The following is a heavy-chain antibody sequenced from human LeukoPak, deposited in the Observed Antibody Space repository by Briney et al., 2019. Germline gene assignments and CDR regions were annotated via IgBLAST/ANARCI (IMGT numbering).Heavy chain of an antibody. D-gene: IGHD4-17*01. CDR2: ISSSSSYI. CDR3: ARDLPYGDYPTYYFDY. CDR1: GFTFSSYS. Sequence: GGSLRLSCAASGFTFSSYSMNWVRQAPGKGLEWVSSISSSSSYIYYADSVKGRFTISRDNAKNSLYLQMNSLRAEDTAVYYCARDLPYGDYPTYYFDYWGQGTLVTVSS. V-gene: IGHV3-21*01. J-gene: IGHJ4*02.